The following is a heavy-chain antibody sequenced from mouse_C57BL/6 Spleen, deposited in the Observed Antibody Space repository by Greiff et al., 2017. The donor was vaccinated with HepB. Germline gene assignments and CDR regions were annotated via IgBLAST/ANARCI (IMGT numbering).Heavy chain of an antibody. V-gene: IGHV1-80*01. CDR2: IYPGDGDT. J-gene: IGHJ4*01. CDR3: ARRGVIGYGNYFYYAMDY. Sequence: QVQLQQSGAELVKPGASVKISCKASGYAFSSYWMNWVKQRPGKGLEWIGQIYPGDGDTNYNGKFKGKATLTADKSSSTAYMQLSSLTSEDSAVYFCARRGVIGYGNYFYYAMDYWGQGTSVTVSS. CDR1: GYAFSSYW. D-gene: IGHD2-1*01.